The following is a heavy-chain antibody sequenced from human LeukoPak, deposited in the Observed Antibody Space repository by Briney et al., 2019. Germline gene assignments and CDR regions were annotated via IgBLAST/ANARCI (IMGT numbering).Heavy chain of an antibody. CDR1: GYSISSGYY. Sequence: SQTLSLTCSVSGYSISSGYYWGWVRQSPGMGLEHIGSLSHTGSTYYNPSLKSRVTISVDTSKNQFSLKLSSVTAADTAVYYCARGPGSYCSGGSCYYGHAFDIWGQGTMVTVSS. CDR3: ARGPGSYCSGGSCYYGHAFDI. V-gene: IGHV4-38-2*02. D-gene: IGHD2-15*01. CDR2: LSHTGST. J-gene: IGHJ3*02.